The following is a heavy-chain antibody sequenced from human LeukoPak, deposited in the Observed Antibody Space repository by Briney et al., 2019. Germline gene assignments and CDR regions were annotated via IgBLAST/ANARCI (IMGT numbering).Heavy chain of an antibody. D-gene: IGHD6-19*01. V-gene: IGHV3-30*18. J-gene: IGHJ4*02. CDR3: AKDTHSSGWYQDY. CDR2: ISYDGSNK. CDR1: GFTFSSYG. Sequence: GRSLRLSCAASGFTFSSYGMHWVRQAPGKGLEWVAVISYDGSNKYYADSVKGRFTISRDNSKNTLYLQMNSLRAEDTAVYYCAKDTHSSGWYQDYWGQGTLVTVSS.